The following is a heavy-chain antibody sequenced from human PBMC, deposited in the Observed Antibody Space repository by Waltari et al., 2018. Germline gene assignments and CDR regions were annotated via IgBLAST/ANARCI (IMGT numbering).Heavy chain of an antibody. CDR1: GFTFSTYA. D-gene: IGHD7-27*01. CDR3: AREHGGTGGFDY. V-gene: IGHV3-64*01. CDR2: ISRNGGDT. J-gene: IGHJ4*02. Sequence: EVQLVESGGGLVQPGGSLRLSCAASGFTFSTYAMHCVRQAPGKGLEYVSAISRNGGDTYYANSVKGRFTISRDNSKNSLYLLMGSLRAEDMAVYYCAREHGGTGGFDYWGQGTLVTVSS.